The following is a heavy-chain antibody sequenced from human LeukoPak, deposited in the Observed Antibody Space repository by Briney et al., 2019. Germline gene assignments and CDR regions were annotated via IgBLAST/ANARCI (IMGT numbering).Heavy chain of an antibody. J-gene: IGHJ4*02. Sequence: PGGSLRLSCAASGFIFTDYWMYWVRQAPGKGLEWVGRIKSKTDGGITDYAAPVKGRFTISRDDSKNTLYLQMNSLKTEDTAVYYCSTGLTGYYPNYDYWGQGTLVAVSS. CDR1: GFIFTDYW. CDR3: STGLTGYYPNYDY. D-gene: IGHD3-9*01. CDR2: IKSKTDGGIT. V-gene: IGHV3-15*01.